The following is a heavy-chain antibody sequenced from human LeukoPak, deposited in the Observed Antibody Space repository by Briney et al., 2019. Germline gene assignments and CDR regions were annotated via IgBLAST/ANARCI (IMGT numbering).Heavy chain of an antibody. Sequence: GGSLRLSCAASGFSFSSYAMSWVRQAPGKGLEWVSGISGSGGGTYNGDSVKGRFTISRDNSKNTLYLQMNNLRAEDTAVYYCAREYPYCSSTSCYDWFDPWGQGTLVTVSS. CDR1: GFSFSSYA. CDR2: ISGSGGGT. D-gene: IGHD2-2*01. J-gene: IGHJ5*02. V-gene: IGHV3-23*01. CDR3: AREYPYCSSTSCYDWFDP.